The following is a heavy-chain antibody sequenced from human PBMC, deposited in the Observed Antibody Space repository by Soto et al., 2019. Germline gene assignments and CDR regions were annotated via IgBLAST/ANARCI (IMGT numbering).Heavy chain of an antibody. J-gene: IGHJ6*02. V-gene: IGHV5-10-1*01. D-gene: IGHD2-15*01. CDR2: IDPSDSYT. CDR3: ARGGCSGGSCYGNYYYYGMDV. Sequence: RGESLKISCKGSGYSFTSYWISWVRQMPGKGLEWMGRIDPSDSYTNYSPSFQGHATISADKSISTAYLQWSSLKASDTAMYYCARGGCSGGSCYGNYYYYGMDVWGQGTTVTVSS. CDR1: GYSFTSYW.